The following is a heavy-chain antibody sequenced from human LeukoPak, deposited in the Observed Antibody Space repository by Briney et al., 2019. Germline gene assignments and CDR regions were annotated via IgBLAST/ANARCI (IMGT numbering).Heavy chain of an antibody. CDR3: ARDSYGDYAGY. D-gene: IGHD4-17*01. CDR2: IYYSGST. V-gene: IGHV4-30-4*01. Sequence: SETLSLTCTVSGGSISSGDYYWSWIRQPPGKGLEWIGYIYYSGSTYYNPSLKSRVTISVDTSKNQFSLKLSSVTAAATAVYYCARDSYGDYAGYWGQGTLVTVSS. CDR1: GGSISSGDYY. J-gene: IGHJ4*02.